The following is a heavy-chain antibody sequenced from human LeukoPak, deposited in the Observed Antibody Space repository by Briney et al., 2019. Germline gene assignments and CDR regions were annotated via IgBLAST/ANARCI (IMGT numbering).Heavy chain of an antibody. D-gene: IGHD4-17*01. CDR1: RYTFTNYY. CDR3: ARDQATVATPWVDY. V-gene: IGHV1-2*02. CDR2: INPNSGGT. Sequence: ASVKVSCKASRYTFTNYYLHWVRQAPGQGLEWMGWINPNSGGTKPAQKFLGRVTMTRDTSISTAYMELTRLTYDDTAVYYCARDQATVATPWVDYWGQGTPVTVSS. J-gene: IGHJ4*02.